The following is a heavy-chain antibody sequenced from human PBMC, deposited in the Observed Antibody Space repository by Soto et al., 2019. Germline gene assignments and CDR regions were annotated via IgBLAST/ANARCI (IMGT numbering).Heavy chain of an antibody. J-gene: IGHJ3*02. Sequence: EVQLVESGGGLVKPGGSLRLSCAVSAFTFSSYSLNWVRHAPGKGLEWVSSISSSSSYIYYADSVKGRFTISRDNAKNSLYLQMNSLRAEDTAVYYCARYSSSSFIDAFDIWGQGTMVTVSS. CDR3: ARYSSSSFIDAFDI. CDR2: ISSSSSYI. CDR1: AFTFSSYS. D-gene: IGHD6-6*01. V-gene: IGHV3-21*01.